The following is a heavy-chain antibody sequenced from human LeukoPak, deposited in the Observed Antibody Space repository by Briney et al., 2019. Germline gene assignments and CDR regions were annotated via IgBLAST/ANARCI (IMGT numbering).Heavy chain of an antibody. D-gene: IGHD3-3*01. Sequence: GRSLRLSCAASGFTFSSYAMHWVRQAPGKGLEWVAVISYDGSNKYYADSVKGRFTISRDNPKNTLYLQMNSLRAEDTAVYYCAREGLFLEWLFLPSPQYYFDYWGQGTLVTVSS. V-gene: IGHV3-30-3*01. J-gene: IGHJ4*02. CDR1: GFTFSSYA. CDR3: AREGLFLEWLFLPSPQYYFDY. CDR2: ISYDGSNK.